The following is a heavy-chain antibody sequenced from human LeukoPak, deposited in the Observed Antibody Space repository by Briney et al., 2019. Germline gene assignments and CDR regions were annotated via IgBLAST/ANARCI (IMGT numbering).Heavy chain of an antibody. V-gene: IGHV4-39*01. Sequence: SEALSVTCTVSGGSISSSRYYSGWIRQPPGKGLELIGTIYYSRSTYYNPSLRRQVTISVDTSTKQFSVKLSFVTAADTAVYYCARGYCSSTSCYSLLYYYYYGMDVWGQGTTVTVSS. CDR1: GGSISSSRYY. CDR2: IYYSRST. CDR3: ARGYCSSTSCYSLLYYYYYGMDV. D-gene: IGHD2-2*02. J-gene: IGHJ6*02.